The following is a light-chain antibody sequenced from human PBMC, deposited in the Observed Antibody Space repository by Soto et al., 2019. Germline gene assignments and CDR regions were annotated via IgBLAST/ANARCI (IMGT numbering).Light chain of an antibody. Sequence: QSVLTQPPSVSGAPGQSVTISCTGSSSNIGAGYDVHWYQQLPGTAPKLLIFGNSDRPSGVPDRFSGSKSGTSASLAITGLQAEDEADYYCSSYTSSSTLYVFGTGTKVTVL. CDR1: SSNIGAGYD. CDR2: GNS. V-gene: IGLV1-40*01. CDR3: SSYTSSSTLYV. J-gene: IGLJ1*01.